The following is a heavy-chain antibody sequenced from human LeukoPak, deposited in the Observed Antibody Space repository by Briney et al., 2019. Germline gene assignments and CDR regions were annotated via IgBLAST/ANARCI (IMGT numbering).Heavy chain of an antibody. CDR3: ARVRNSGFRYVDS. CDR1: GYTFTNYA. J-gene: IGHJ4*02. Sequence: ASVKVSCKASGYTFTNYAISWVRQAPGQGREWVGWISAYNGNTNYAQKLQGRVTMTTDTSTSTAYMDLRSLRSDDTAVYYCARVRNSGFRYVDSWGQGTLVTVSS. D-gene: IGHD5-12*01. V-gene: IGHV1-18*01. CDR2: ISAYNGNT.